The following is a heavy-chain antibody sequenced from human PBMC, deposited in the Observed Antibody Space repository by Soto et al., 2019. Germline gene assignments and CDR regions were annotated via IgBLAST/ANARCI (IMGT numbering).Heavy chain of an antibody. CDR1: GGSSISSSYY. J-gene: IGHJ5*02. CDR2: IYYSGST. Sequence: ALETLSLTCTVSGGSSISSSYYWGWIRQPPGKGLEWIGSIYYSGSTYYNPSLKSRVTISVDTSKNHFSLKLSSVTAADTAVYYCATQEVGGSYVYTFDPWGQGTLVTVSS. CDR3: ATQEVGGSYVYTFDP. V-gene: IGHV4-39*02. D-gene: IGHD1-26*01.